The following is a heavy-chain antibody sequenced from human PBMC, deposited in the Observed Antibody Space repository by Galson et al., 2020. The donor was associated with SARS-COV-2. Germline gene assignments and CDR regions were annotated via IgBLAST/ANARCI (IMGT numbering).Heavy chain of an antibody. CDR3: AKDAYGSGSYCDY. V-gene: IGHV3-9*01. CDR2: ISWNSGSI. CDR1: GFTFDDYA. J-gene: IGHJ4*02. Sequence: GGSLRLSCAASGFTFDDYAMHWVRQAPGKGLERVPGISWNSGSIGYADSVKGRFTISRDNAKNSLYLQMNSLRAEDTALYYCAKDAYGSGSYCDYWGQGTLVTVSS. D-gene: IGHD3-10*01.